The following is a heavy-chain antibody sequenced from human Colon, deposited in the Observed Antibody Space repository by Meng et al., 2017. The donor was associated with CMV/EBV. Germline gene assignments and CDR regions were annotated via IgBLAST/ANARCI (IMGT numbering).Heavy chain of an antibody. Sequence: GESLKISCAASGFTFSSYSMNWVRQAPGKGLEWVSSISSSSSYIYYADSVKGRFTISRDNAKNSLYLQMNSLRAEDTAVYYCARGPGTYSSGWPPGPWGQAPLFPFSS. CDR3: ARGPGTYSSGWPPGP. CDR2: ISSSSSYI. J-gene: IGHJ5*02. D-gene: IGHD6-19*01. V-gene: IGHV3-21*01. CDR1: GFTFSSYS.